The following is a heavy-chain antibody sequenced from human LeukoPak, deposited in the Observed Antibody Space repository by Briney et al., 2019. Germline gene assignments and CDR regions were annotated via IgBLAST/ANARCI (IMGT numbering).Heavy chain of an antibody. D-gene: IGHD5-18*01. J-gene: IGHJ4*02. CDR2: ITGSGGSS. CDR3: AKEGRYTYGYVDY. V-gene: IGHV3-23*01. Sequence: GGSLRLSCAASGFTFTNYAMSWVHQAPGKGLEWVSSITGSGGSSYYADSVKDRFTISRDTSKNTLYLQLNSLRAEDTAVYYCAKEGRYTYGYVDYWGQGTLVTVSS. CDR1: GFTFTNYA.